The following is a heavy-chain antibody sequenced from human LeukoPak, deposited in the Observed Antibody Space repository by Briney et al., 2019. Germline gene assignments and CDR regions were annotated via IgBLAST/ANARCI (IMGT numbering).Heavy chain of an antibody. Sequence: GGSLRLSCAASGFTFSSYAMSWVRQAPGKGLGWVSAISSSGTTIFYADSVKGRFTLSRDNSKNTLYLQMNSLRAEDTAVYYCAKDVLTAVAGFDYWGQGTLVTVSS. CDR1: GFTFSSYA. CDR3: AKDVLTAVAGFDY. CDR2: ISSSGTTI. V-gene: IGHV3-23*01. J-gene: IGHJ4*02. D-gene: IGHD6-19*01.